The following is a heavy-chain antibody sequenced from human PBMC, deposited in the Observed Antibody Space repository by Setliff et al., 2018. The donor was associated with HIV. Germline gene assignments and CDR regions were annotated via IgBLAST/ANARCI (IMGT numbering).Heavy chain of an antibody. J-gene: IGHJ4*02. CDR3: ARTGALDY. Sequence: GGSLRLSCAVSGFTFSSYWMTWVRQAPGKGLEWVANIEQDGSEKYYVDSVRGRFTISRDDAKNSLYLQMNSLRVEDTAVYYCARTGALDYWGQGTLVTVSS. CDR2: IEQDGSEK. CDR1: GFTFSSYW. D-gene: IGHD7-27*01. V-gene: IGHV3-7*03.